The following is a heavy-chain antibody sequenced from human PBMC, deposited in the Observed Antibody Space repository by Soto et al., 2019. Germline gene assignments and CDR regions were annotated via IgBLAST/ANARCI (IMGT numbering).Heavy chain of an antibody. CDR3: ARDSTGWATIDY. D-gene: IGHD5-12*01. CDR1: GGSISSGDYY. V-gene: IGHV4-30-4*01. CDR2: IYYSGST. J-gene: IGHJ4*02. Sequence: QVQLQESGPGLVKPSQTLSLTCTVSGGSISSGDYYWRWIRQPPGKGLEWIGYIYYSGSTYYNPSLKSRGTISVDTSKNQFSLKLSSVTAADTAVYYCARDSTGWATIDYWGQGTLVTVSS.